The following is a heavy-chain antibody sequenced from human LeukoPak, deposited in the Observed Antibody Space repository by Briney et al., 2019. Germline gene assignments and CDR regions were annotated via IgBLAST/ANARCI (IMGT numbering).Heavy chain of an antibody. D-gene: IGHD3-10*01. V-gene: IGHV3-15*01. CDR1: GFTFSNAW. CDR3: TTAVCAAMVRGVISCWFDP. J-gene: IGHJ5*02. CDR2: IKSKTDGCTT. Sequence: GGTLRLSCAASGFTFSNAWMSWLRQAPGKGLEGVGRIKSKTDGCTTDYAAPVKGRLTISRDDSKKTLYLQMNSLKTEDTAVYYCTTAVCAAMVRGVISCWFDPWGQGTLVTVSS.